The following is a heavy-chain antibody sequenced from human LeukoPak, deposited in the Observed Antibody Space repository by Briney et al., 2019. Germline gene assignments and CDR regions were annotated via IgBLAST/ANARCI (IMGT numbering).Heavy chain of an antibody. CDR2: IYYSGST. D-gene: IGHD2-21*01. J-gene: IGHJ4*02. CDR1: GGSISSYY. Sequence: SETLSLTCTVSGGSISSYYWSWIRQPPGKGLEWIGYIYYSGSTYHNPSLKSRVIISVDTSKNQFSLKLNSVTAADTAVYYCARVGKYCGGDCYSVKFWGQGTLVTVSS. CDR3: ARVGKYCGGDCYSVKF. V-gene: IGHV4-30-4*08.